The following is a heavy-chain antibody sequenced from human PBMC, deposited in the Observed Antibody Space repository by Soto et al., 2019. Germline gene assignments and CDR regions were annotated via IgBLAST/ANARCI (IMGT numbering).Heavy chain of an antibody. CDR3: ARDPYCSGGSCYWDYYYYYGMDV. D-gene: IGHD2-15*01. J-gene: IGHJ6*02. CDR1: GFTFSDYY. CDR2: ISSSSSYT. V-gene: IGHV3-11*06. Sequence: GGSLRLSCAASGFTFSDYYMSWIRQAPGKGLEWVSYISSSSSYTNYADSVKGRFTISRDNAKNSLYLQMNSLRAEDTAVYYCARDPYCSGGSCYWDYYYYYGMDVWGQGTTVTVPS.